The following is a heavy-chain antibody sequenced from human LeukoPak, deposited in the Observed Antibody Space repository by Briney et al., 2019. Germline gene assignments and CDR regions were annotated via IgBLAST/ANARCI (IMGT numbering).Heavy chain of an antibody. Sequence: GGSLRLSCAASGFTFSSYSMNWVRQAPGKGLEWVSSISSSSSYIYYADSVKGRFTISRDNAKNSLYLQMNSLRAEDTAVYYCARDGNSQIRYFDWLPLDYWGQGTLVTVSS. V-gene: IGHV3-21*01. CDR2: ISSSSSYI. J-gene: IGHJ4*02. CDR3: ARDGNSQIRYFDWLPLDY. CDR1: GFTFSSYS. D-gene: IGHD3-9*01.